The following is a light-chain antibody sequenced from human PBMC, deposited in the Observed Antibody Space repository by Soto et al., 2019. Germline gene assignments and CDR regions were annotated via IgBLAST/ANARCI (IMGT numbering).Light chain of an antibody. CDR3: SSYTSSSTLE. V-gene: IGLV2-14*01. Sequence: QSALTQPASVSGSPGQSITISCTGTSSDVGGYNYVSWYQQHPGKAPKLMIYDVSNRPSGVSNRFSGSKSGNTASLTISALQAEDEADYYCSSYTSSSTLEFGGGTKLTVL. CDR1: SSDVGGYNY. CDR2: DVS. J-gene: IGLJ2*01.